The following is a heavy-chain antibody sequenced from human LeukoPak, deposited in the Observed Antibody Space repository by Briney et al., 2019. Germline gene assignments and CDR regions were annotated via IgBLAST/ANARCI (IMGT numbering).Heavy chain of an antibody. D-gene: IGHD5-18*01. Sequence: GGSLRLSCTAPGFTFSSYAIHWIRQAPGKGLEWVALVWHDGSNRYYSEAVKGRFTISRDNSKNTVYLQMNSLRAEDTAVYYCARVDTAMVPPYYYYGMDVWGKGTTVTASS. CDR2: VWHDGSNR. CDR1: GFTFSSYA. J-gene: IGHJ6*04. V-gene: IGHV3-33*01. CDR3: ARVDTAMVPPYYYYGMDV.